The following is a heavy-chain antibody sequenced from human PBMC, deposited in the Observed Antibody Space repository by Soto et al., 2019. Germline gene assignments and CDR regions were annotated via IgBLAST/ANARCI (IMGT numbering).Heavy chain of an antibody. CDR3: AKGPHSSGWHYFDY. CDR2: FSGGNT. V-gene: IGHV3-23*01. J-gene: IGHJ4*02. D-gene: IGHD6-19*01. Sequence: PGGSLRLSCAASGFTFSSYAMSWVRQAPGKGLEWVSTFSGGNTYYPDSVKGRFTISRDNSKNTLYLQMTSLSAEDTAVYYCAKGPHSSGWHYFDYWGQGSLVTVSS. CDR1: GFTFSSYA.